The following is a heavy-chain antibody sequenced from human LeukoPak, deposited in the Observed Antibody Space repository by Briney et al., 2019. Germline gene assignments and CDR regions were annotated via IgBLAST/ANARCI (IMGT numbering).Heavy chain of an antibody. CDR2: ISYSGNT. Sequence: SETLSLTCTVSGGSIISSDYHWGWVRQPPGKGLEWIGTISYSGNTHYNPSLKSRVTISVDTSKNQFSLKLSSVTAADTAVYYCARQPSYGLSFDYWGQGTLVTVSS. CDR3: ARQPSYGLSFDY. V-gene: IGHV4-39*01. J-gene: IGHJ4*02. D-gene: IGHD5-18*01. CDR1: GGSIISSDYH.